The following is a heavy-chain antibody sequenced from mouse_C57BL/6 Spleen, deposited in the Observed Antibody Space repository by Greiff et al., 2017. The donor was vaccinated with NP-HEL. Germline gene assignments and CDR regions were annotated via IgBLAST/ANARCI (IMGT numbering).Heavy chain of an antibody. CDR3: ARNDYYGSSYFDY. V-gene: IGHV2-2*01. Sequence: QVHVKQSGPGLVQPSQSLSITCTASGFSLTSYGVHWVRQSPGKGLEWLGVIWSGGSTDYNAAFISRLSISKDNSKIQVFFKMNSLQADDTAIYYCARNDYYGSSYFDYWGQGTTLTVSS. D-gene: IGHD1-1*01. CDR1: GFSLTSYG. J-gene: IGHJ2*01. CDR2: IWSGGST.